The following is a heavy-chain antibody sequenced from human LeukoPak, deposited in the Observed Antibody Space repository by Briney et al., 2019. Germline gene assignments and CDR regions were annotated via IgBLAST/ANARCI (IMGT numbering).Heavy chain of an antibody. CDR1: GGSISGYY. D-gene: IGHD3-22*01. V-gene: IGHV4-59*12. Sequence: SETLSLTCSVSGGSISGYYWSWIRQPPGKGLEWIGYIYYSGTTIYNPSLKSRVTISVDTSKNQFSLKLSSVTAADTAVYYCARDEGAYYDSSSWGQGTLVTVSS. CDR3: ARDEGAYYDSSS. J-gene: IGHJ5*02. CDR2: IYYSGTT.